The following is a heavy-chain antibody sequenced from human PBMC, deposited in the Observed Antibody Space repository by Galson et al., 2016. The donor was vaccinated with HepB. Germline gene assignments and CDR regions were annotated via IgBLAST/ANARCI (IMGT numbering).Heavy chain of an antibody. CDR2: ISGSGGST. CDR1: GFTFSSNA. Sequence: SLRLSCAASGFTFSSNAMSWVRQAPGKGLEWVSAISGSGGSTNYADSVKGRFTISRGNSKNTLYLQMNSLRAEDTAVYYCAKDVLDILTGFLYNWGQGTLVTVSS. D-gene: IGHD3-9*01. J-gene: IGHJ4*02. V-gene: IGHV3-23*01. CDR3: AKDVLDILTGFLYN.